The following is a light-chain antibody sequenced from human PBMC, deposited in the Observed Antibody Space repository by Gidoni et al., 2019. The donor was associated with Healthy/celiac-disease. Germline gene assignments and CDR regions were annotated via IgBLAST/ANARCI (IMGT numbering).Light chain of an antibody. CDR1: KLGDKY. CDR3: QAWDSSTGG. J-gene: IGLJ2*01. V-gene: IGLV3-1*01. Sequence: SYELTQPPSVSVSPGQTASITCSGDKLGDKYACLYQQRPGQSPVLVIYHDSKRPSGIPERFSGSNSGNTATLTISGTQAMDEADYYCQAWDSSTGGFGGGTKLTVL. CDR2: HDS.